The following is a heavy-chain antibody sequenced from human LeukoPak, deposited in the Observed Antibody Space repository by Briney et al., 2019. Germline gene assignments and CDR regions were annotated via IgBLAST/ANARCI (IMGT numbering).Heavy chain of an antibody. CDR3: ERKGPESEADY. Sequence: ASVKVSCKASGYTFSSYWMHWVRQAPGQGLEWMAIINPSGGSTYYAEKVQGRVTMARDMSTSTVYMELSSLRAEDTAVYYCERKGPESEADYWGQGTLVTASS. CDR1: GYTFSSYW. CDR2: INPSGGST. V-gene: IGHV1-46*04. J-gene: IGHJ4*02.